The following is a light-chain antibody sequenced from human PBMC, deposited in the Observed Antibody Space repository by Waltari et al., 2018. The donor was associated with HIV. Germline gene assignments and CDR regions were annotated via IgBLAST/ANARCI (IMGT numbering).Light chain of an antibody. Sequence: QLVLTQSPSASASLGASVKLTCTLSSAHSIYAIAWHQHQPEQGPRYLMKLNSGGSHRKGDGIPDRFSGSGSGAERYLTISNVQSEDEGTYCCQTWGAGIVVFGGGTRLSVL. V-gene: IGLV4-69*01. CDR3: QTWGAGIVV. J-gene: IGLJ2*01. CDR2: LNSGGSH. CDR1: SAHSIYA.